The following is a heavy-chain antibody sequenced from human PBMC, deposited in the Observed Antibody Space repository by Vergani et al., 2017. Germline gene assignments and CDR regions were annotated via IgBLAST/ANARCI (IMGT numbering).Heavy chain of an antibody. D-gene: IGHD3-3*02. Sequence: EVQLVESGGGLVQPGRSLRLSCAASGFTFDDYAMHWVRQAPGKGLEWVSGINWNSDSIAYADSVKGRFTISRDNAKNSLYLQMNSLRAEDTALYYCVKDISASFNYWYFDLWGRGTLVTVSS. J-gene: IGHJ2*01. CDR3: VKDISASFNYWYFDL. CDR1: GFTFDDYA. CDR2: INWNSDSI. V-gene: IGHV3-9*01.